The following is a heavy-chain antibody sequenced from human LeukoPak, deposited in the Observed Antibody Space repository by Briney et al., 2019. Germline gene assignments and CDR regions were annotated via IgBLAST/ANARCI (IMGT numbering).Heavy chain of an antibody. CDR2: ISVYNGNT. D-gene: IGHD5-12*01. CDR1: GYTFINYG. V-gene: IGHV1-18*04. CDR3: ARVSTNSRVGGYDPQWYFDL. Sequence: ASVKVSCKASGYTFINYGFTWVRQAPGQGPEWMGWISVYNGNTNYLQKFQGRVTMTTDTSTNTVYMELRSLSSDDTAVYYCARVSTNSRVGGYDPQWYFDLWGRGTLVTVSS. J-gene: IGHJ2*01.